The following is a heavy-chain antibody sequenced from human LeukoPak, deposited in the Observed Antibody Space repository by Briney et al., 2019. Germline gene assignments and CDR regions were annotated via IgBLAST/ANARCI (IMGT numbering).Heavy chain of an antibody. Sequence: TSETLSLTCTVSGGSISSSSYYWGWIRQPPGKGLEWIGSIYYSGSTYYNPSLKSRVTISVDTSKNQFSLKLSSVTAADTAVYYCARRLTMVRGVIIKFPQYYFDYWGQGTLVTVSS. J-gene: IGHJ4*02. CDR1: GGSISSSSYY. D-gene: IGHD3-10*01. V-gene: IGHV4-39*07. CDR2: IYYSGST. CDR3: ARRLTMVRGVIIKFPQYYFDY.